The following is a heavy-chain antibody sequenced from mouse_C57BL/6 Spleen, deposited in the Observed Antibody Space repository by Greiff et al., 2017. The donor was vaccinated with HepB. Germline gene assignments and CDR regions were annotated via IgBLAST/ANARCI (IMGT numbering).Heavy chain of an antibody. J-gene: IGHJ2*01. D-gene: IGHD1-1*01. Sequence: VQGVESGAELVKPGASVKMSCKASGYTFTTYPIEWMKQNHGKSLEWIGNFHPYNDDTKYNEKFKGKATLTVEKSSSTVYLEHSRLTSDDSAVYYYARGGGYYGSSYVRGYFDYWGQGTTHTVSS. CDR1: GYTFTTYP. V-gene: IGHV1-47*01. CDR2: FHPYNDDT. CDR3: ARGGGYYGSSYVRGYFDY.